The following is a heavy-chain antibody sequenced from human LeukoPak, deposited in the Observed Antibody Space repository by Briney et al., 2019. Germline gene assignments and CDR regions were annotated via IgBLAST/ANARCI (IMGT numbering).Heavy chain of an antibody. V-gene: IGHV1-18*01. CDR2: ISAYNGNT. CDR1: GYTFTSYG. D-gene: IGHD3-10*01. Sequence: GASVKVSCKASGYTFTSYGISWVRQAPGQGLEWMGWISAYNGNTNYAQKLQGRVTMTTDTSTSTAYMELSSLRSEDTAVYYCARGRVVRGVILWFDPWGQGTLVTVSS. J-gene: IGHJ5*02. CDR3: ARGRVVRGVILWFDP.